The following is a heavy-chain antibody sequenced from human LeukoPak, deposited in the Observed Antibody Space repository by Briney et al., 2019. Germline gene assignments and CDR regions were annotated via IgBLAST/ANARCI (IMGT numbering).Heavy chain of an antibody. CDR3: ARDLVGVVVAATAAGFGY. CDR2: INPNSGGT. D-gene: IGHD2-15*01. J-gene: IGHJ4*02. CDR1: GYTFTGYY. Sequence: GASVKVSCKASGYTFTGYYMHWVRQAPGQGLEWMGWINPNSGGTNYAQKFQGRVTMTRDTSISTAYMELSRLRSDDTAVYYCARDLVGVVVAATAAGFGYWGQGTLVTVSS. V-gene: IGHV1-2*02.